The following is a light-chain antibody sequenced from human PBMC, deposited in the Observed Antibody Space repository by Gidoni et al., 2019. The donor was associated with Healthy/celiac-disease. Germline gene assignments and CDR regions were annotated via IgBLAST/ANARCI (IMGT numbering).Light chain of an antibody. CDR3: QQYYSTPIT. V-gene: IGKV4-1*01. CDR1: QSVLYSSNNKNY. CDR2: WAS. Sequence: CTSSQSVLYSSNNKNYLAWYQQKPGQPPKLLMYWASTRESGVPDRFSGSGSGTDFTLTISSLQAEDVAVYYCQQYYSTPITFXXXTRLEIK. J-gene: IGKJ5*01.